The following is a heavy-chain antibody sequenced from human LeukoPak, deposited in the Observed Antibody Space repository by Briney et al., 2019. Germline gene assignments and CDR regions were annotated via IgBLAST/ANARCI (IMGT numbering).Heavy chain of an antibody. CDR2: ISSSGSTI. CDR3: ARDPSYYYDSSVGNFGY. D-gene: IGHD3-22*01. Sequence: GGSLRLSCAASGFTFSSYEMNWVRQAPGKGLEWVSYISSSGSTIYYADSVKGRFTISRDNAKNSLYLQMNSLRAEDTAVYYCARDPSYYYDSSVGNFGYWGQGTLVTVSS. J-gene: IGHJ4*02. V-gene: IGHV3-48*03. CDR1: GFTFSSYE.